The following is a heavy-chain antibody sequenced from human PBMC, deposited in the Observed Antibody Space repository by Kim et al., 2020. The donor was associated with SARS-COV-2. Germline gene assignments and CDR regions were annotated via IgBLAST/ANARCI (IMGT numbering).Heavy chain of an antibody. J-gene: IGHJ6*02. V-gene: IGHV4-34*01. CDR1: GGSFSGYY. Sequence: SETLSLTCAVYGGSFSGYYWSWIRQPPGKGLEWIGEINHSGSTNYNPSLKSRVTISVDTSKNQISLKLSSVTAADTAVYYCARGRVVRGVILNYYYYGMDVWGQGTTVTVSS. CDR3: ARGRVVRGVILNYYYYGMDV. D-gene: IGHD3-10*01. CDR2: INHSGST.